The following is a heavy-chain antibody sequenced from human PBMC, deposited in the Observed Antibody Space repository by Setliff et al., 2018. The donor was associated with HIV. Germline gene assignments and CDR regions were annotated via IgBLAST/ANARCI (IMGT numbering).Heavy chain of an antibody. J-gene: IGHJ4*02. CDR3: ARGAPGRSCSGGSCSYFDY. D-gene: IGHD2-15*01. V-gene: IGHV1-8*01. CDR2: LNPTSGNT. Sequence: ASVKVSCKASGYTFTSLDINWVRQATGQGPEWVGWLNPTSGNTGSAQRFQGRVTMTRNTSISIAYMELSNLRSEDTAVYYCARGAPGRSCSGGSCSYFDYWGQGTLVTVSS. CDR1: GYTFTSLD.